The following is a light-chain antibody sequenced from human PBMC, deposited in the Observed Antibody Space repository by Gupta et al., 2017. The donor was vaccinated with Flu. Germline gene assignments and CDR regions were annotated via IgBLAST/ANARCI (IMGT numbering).Light chain of an antibody. CDR2: GAS. V-gene: IGKV3-15*01. J-gene: IGKJ4*01. Sequence: IYGASIRATGVPARFSGSGSGTDFTLAISSLQSEDFAVFFCLHYDSWPPALIFGGGTKVEIK. CDR3: LHYDSWPPALI.